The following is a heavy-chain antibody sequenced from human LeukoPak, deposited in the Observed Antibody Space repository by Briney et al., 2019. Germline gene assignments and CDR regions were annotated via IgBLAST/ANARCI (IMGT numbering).Heavy chain of an antibody. CDR1: GGSINSYY. CDR3: ARGGGIAAQDY. Sequence: PSETLSLTCTVSGGSINSYYWSWIRQPPGKGLEWIGEINHSGSTNYNPSLKSRVTISVDTSKNQFSLKVSSVTAADTAVYYCARGGGIAAQDYWGQGTLVTVSS. V-gene: IGHV4-34*01. D-gene: IGHD6-6*01. CDR2: INHSGST. J-gene: IGHJ4*02.